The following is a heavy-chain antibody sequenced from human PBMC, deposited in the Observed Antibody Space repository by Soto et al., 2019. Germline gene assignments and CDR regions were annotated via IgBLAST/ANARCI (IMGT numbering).Heavy chain of an antibody. CDR2: INRDGSST. J-gene: IGHJ4*02. CDR1: GFTFSSYW. D-gene: IGHD4-17*01. Sequence: EVQLVESGGGLVQPGGSLRLSCAASGFTFSSYWMHWVRQAPGKGLVWVSRINRDGSSTSYADSVKGRLTISRDNAKNTLYLQMNGLRAEDTAVYCCTRVAYGDWGVFSYWGQGTLVTVSS. V-gene: IGHV3-74*01. CDR3: TRVAYGDWGVFSY.